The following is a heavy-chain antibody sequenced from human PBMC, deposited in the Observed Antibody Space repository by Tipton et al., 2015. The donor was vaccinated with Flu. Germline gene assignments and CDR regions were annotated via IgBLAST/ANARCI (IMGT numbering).Heavy chain of an antibody. CDR3: ARSCTGGGCYRYYYYGMDV. V-gene: IGHV3-43D*04. J-gene: IGHJ6*02. CDR2: ITWDAVST. D-gene: IGHD2-8*02. Sequence: SLRLSCAASGFTFDDYAMHWVRQAPGKGLEWVSLITWDAVSTYYAGSVKGRFIISRDNNKNSLYLQMNSLRPEDSALYYCARSCTGGGCYRYYYYGMDVWSQETTVTVSS. CDR1: GFTFDDYA.